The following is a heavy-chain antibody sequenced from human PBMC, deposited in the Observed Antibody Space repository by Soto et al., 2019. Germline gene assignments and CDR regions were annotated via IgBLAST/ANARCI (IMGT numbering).Heavy chain of an antibody. CDR2: INHSGST. J-gene: IGHJ6*02. Sequence: SETLSLTCAVYGGAFSGYYWSWLRQPPGKRLLWIGEINHSGSTNYKPSLKSRVTISGDTSKNQFSLKLNSVTAADTAVYYCARGQTGTTRRHFYYSYDGIDFRGQGTTV. CDR3: ARGQTGTTRRHFYYSYDGIDF. V-gene: IGHV4-34*01. D-gene: IGHD1-7*01. CDR1: GGAFSGYY.